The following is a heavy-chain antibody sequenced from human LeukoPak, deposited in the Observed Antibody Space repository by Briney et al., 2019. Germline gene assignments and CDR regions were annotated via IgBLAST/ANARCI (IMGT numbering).Heavy chain of an antibody. CDR3: ARADRKVGATFDY. CDR2: IIPIFGTA. Sequence: SVKVSCKASGGTFSSYAISWVRQAPGQGLEWMGGIIPIFGTANYAQKFQGRVTITADESTSTAYTELSSLRSEDTAVYYCARADRKVGATFDYWGQGTLVTVSS. CDR1: GGTFSSYA. J-gene: IGHJ4*02. D-gene: IGHD1-26*01. V-gene: IGHV1-69*13.